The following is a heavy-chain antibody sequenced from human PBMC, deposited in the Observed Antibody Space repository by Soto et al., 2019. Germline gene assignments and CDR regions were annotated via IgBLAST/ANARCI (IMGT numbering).Heavy chain of an antibody. J-gene: IGHJ5*02. CDR1: GYSFTEFY. CDR2: INPNTGAT. CDR3: ASSNGINWFDL. V-gene: IGHV1-2*04. Sequence: DSVKVSCKSSGYSFTEFYIHWVRKAPGQGLEWMGWINPNTGATKYAQKFQDWVTMTRDTSITTAYMELSSLRFDSTAIYYCASSNGINWFDLWGQVYPVTVSA.